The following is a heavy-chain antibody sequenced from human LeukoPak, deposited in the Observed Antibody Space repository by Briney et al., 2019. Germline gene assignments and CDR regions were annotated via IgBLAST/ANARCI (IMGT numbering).Heavy chain of an antibody. CDR3: ARGYDSSAYYPFNY. D-gene: IGHD3-22*01. Sequence: PSETLSLTCTVSGGSLSTHHWSWIRQSPGRGLEWIGYISDSGSTNYNPSLKSRVTISVDTSKDQFSLMLSSVTAADTAVYYCARGYDSSAYYPFNYWGQGTLVTVSS. CDR2: ISDSGST. V-gene: IGHV4-59*11. J-gene: IGHJ4*02. CDR1: GGSLSTHH.